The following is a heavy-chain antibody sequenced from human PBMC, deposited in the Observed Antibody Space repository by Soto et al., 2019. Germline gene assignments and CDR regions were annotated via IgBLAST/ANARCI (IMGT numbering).Heavy chain of an antibody. CDR2: INRSAST. V-gene: IGHV4-34*01. Sequence: QVQLQQWGAGLLKPSETLSLACAVYGGSFSGPNWSWIRQPPGKGLEWIGEINRSASTNYNPSLKSRVTISIDMSKNQYSLKVSSVTAADTAVYYCARGWGFGFDPWGQGILVTVSS. CDR3: ARGWGFGFDP. D-gene: IGHD3-10*01. CDR1: GGSFSGPN. J-gene: IGHJ5*02.